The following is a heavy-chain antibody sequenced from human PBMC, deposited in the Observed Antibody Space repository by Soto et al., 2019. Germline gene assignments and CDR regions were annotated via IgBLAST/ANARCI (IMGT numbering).Heavy chain of an antibody. Sequence: PSETLSLTCTVSGGSVSSGSYYWSWIRQPPGKGLEWIGYIYYSGSTNYNPSLKSRVTISVDTSKNQFSLKLSSVTAADTAVYYCARVSSGFWSRFVLDPCGQGTLVPVSS. CDR2: IYYSGST. D-gene: IGHD3-3*01. V-gene: IGHV4-61*01. J-gene: IGHJ5*02. CDR3: ARVSSGFWSRFVLDP. CDR1: GGSVSSGSYY.